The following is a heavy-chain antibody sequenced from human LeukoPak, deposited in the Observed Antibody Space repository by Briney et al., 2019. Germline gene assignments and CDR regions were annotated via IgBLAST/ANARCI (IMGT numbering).Heavy chain of an antibody. Sequence: SETLSLTCAVFDGSFSDYYWSWVRQPPGKGLEWIGEINYSGRTNYYPSLTSRATLSIDTSKNQFSLKLSSVTVADTAVYYCARGVRGSTSWHSYYNYFYLDVWGKGTTVTVSS. J-gene: IGHJ6*03. CDR1: DGSFSDYY. D-gene: IGHD2-2*01. CDR3: ARGVRGSTSWHSYYNYFYLDV. V-gene: IGHV4-34*01. CDR2: INYSGRT.